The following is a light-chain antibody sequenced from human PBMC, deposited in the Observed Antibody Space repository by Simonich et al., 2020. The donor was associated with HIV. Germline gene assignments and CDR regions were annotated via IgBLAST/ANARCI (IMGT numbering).Light chain of an antibody. J-gene: IGKJ5*01. CDR1: QSLLHSNGYNY. Sequence: DIVMTQSPLSLPVTPGEPASISCRSSQSLLHSNGYNYLDWYLQKPGQSPQLLIYLGSNRASGVPDRCSGSGSGTDFTLKISRVEAEDIGVYYGMQALHTPITFGQGTRLEIK. CDR3: MQALHTPIT. V-gene: IGKV2-28*01. CDR2: LGS.